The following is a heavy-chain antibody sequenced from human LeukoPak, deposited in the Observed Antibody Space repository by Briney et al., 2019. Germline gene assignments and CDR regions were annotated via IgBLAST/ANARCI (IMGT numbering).Heavy chain of an antibody. D-gene: IGHD3-10*01. CDR2: INHSGST. CDR1: GGSFSGYY. V-gene: IGHV4-34*01. J-gene: IGHJ4*02. Sequence: SETLSLTCAVYGGSFSGYYWSWIRQPPGKGLEWIGEINHSGSTNYNPSLKSRATISVDTSKNQFSLKLSSVTAADTALYYCARERTPKHYYGSGTYDRYFDHWGQGTLVTVSS. CDR3: ARERTPKHYYGSGTYDRYFDH.